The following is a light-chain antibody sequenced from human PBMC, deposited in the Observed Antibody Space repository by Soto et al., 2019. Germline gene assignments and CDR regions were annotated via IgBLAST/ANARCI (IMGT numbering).Light chain of an antibody. CDR3: SSYTSSSTLALFV. J-gene: IGLJ1*01. CDR1: SSDVGGYNY. CDR2: DVS. V-gene: IGLV2-14*01. Sequence: QSALTQRASVSGSPGQSLTISCTGTSSDVGGYNYVSWYQQHPGKAPKLMIYDVSNRPSGVSNRFSGSKSGNTASLTISGLQAEDEADYYCSSYTSSSTLALFVFGTGTKLTVL.